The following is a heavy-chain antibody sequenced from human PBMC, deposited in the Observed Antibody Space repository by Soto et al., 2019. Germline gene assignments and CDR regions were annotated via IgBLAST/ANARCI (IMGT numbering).Heavy chain of an antibody. CDR1: GGSISSGGYY. CDR3: ARDGMDWFHNPV. Sequence: QVQLQESGPGLVKPSQTLSLTCTVSGGSISSGGYYWSWIRQHPGKGLEWIGYIYYSGSTYYNPSLKSRVTISVDPSKNQFSLKLSSVTAADTAVYYCARDGMDWFHNPVWGQGTLVTVSS. D-gene: IGHD3-9*01. CDR2: IYYSGST. V-gene: IGHV4-31*03. J-gene: IGHJ4*02.